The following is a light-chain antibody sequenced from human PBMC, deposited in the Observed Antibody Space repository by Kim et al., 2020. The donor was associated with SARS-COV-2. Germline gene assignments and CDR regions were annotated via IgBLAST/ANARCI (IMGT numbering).Light chain of an antibody. CDR3: SSYTIAGTRV. Sequence: GQSITISCTGTSSDVGAYNSVSWYQRHPGKVPKVMIYDVNNRPSGVSNRFSGSKSGNTASLTISGLQAEDEADYYCSSYTIAGTRVFGTGTKVTVL. CDR2: DVN. V-gene: IGLV2-14*03. J-gene: IGLJ1*01. CDR1: SSDVGAYNS.